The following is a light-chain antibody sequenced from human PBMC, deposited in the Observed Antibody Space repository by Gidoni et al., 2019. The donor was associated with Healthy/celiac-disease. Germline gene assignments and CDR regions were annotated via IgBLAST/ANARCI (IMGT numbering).Light chain of an antibody. V-gene: IGKV4-1*01. Sequence: DIGMTQSPDSLAVSLGERATINCKSSQSVLYSSNNKNYLAWYQQKPGPPPKLLIYWASTRESGVPDRFSGSGSVTDFTLTIRSLQAEDVAVYYCQQYYSTPPTFGQGTKLEIK. CDR3: QQYYSTPPT. CDR1: QSVLYSSNNKNY. CDR2: WAS. J-gene: IGKJ2*01.